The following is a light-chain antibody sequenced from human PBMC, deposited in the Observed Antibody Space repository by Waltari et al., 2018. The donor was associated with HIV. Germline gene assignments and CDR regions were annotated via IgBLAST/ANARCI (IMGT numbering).Light chain of an antibody. CDR3: QQYDSSSYT. J-gene: IGKJ2*01. CDR1: QSVRSTY. V-gene: IGKV3-20*01. Sequence: EVVLTQSPDTLSLSPGRRATLPCRASQSVRSTYLSWYQKKRGQAPRLLMYGTSHRATGIPERFSGTGSGTEFTLTIRRLEPEDFAVYYCQQYDSSSYTFGQGTKLEVK. CDR2: GTS.